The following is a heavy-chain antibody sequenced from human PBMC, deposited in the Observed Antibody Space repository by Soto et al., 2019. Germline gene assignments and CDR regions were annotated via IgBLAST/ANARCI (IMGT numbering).Heavy chain of an antibody. V-gene: IGHV4-59*01. CDR3: ASQDHSRSSSGWFDP. D-gene: IGHD6-6*01. CDR1: GDSISSSY. Sequence: QVQLQESGPGLVKPSETLSLTCTISGDSISSSYWNWIRQPPGKGLEWIGYMYYSGSTNYNPSLKSRVTISVDTSRNQFSLKLTSVIAADTAVYYCASQDHSRSSSGWFDPWGQGTLVTVSS. CDR2: MYYSGST. J-gene: IGHJ5*02.